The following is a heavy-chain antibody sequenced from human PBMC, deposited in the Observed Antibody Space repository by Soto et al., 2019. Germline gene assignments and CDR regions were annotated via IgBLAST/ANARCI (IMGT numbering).Heavy chain of an antibody. CDR1: GFTFSSYG. D-gene: IGHD3-9*01. J-gene: IGHJ4*02. CDR3: AKDGRGLRYFDWLSN. V-gene: IGHV3-30*18. Sequence: GGSLRLSCAASGFTFSSYGMHWVRQAPGKGLEWVAVISYDGSNKYYADSVKGRFTISRDNSKNTLYLQMNSLRAEDTAVYYCAKDGRGLRYFDWLSNWGQGTLVTVSS. CDR2: ISYDGSNK.